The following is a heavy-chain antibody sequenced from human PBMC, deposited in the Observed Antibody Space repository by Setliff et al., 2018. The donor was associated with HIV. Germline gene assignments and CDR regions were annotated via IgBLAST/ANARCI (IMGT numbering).Heavy chain of an antibody. CDR1: GYTFTSYA. J-gene: IGHJ6*02. V-gene: IGHV1-3*01. D-gene: IGHD2-8*02. Sequence: GASVKVSCKASGYTFTSYALHWVRQAPGQRLEWMGWLNAGNGDTKYSQNFQDRVTMTTDTSTNTAYMELSSLRSDDTAVYYCARGGGYWFYNYGIDVWGQGTTVTVSS. CDR3: ARGGGYWFYNYGIDV. CDR2: LNAGNGDT.